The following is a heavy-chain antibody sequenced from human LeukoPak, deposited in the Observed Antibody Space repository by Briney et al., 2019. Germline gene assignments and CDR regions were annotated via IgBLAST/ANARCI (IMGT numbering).Heavy chain of an antibody. D-gene: IGHD3-3*01. V-gene: IGHV3-7*01. J-gene: IGHJ4*02. CDR2: IKQDGSEN. CDR1: GFTFSSYC. Sequence: GGALRLSCADSGFTFSSYCRSWVCQAPGKGLEWVVNIKQDGSENCYVASVKSRFTSSRDNAKNSLYLQMNSLRAQDTAVYYGAREGDFWSGYYGGGYYFDYWGQGTLVTVSS. CDR3: AREGDFWSGYYGGGYYFDY.